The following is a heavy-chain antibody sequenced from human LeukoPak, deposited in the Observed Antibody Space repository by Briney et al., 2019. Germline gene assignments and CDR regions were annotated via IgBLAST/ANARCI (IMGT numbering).Heavy chain of an antibody. CDR3: ARVGYDIVYYYYYMDV. CDR1: GGSISSYY. D-gene: IGHD3-9*01. CDR2: IYTSGST. V-gene: IGHV4-4*07. Sequence: KPSETLSLTCTVSGGSISSYYWSWIRQPAGKGLEWIGRIYTSGSTNYNPSLKSRVTMSVDTSKNQFSLKLSSVTAADTAVYYCARVGYDIVYYYYYMDVWGEGTTVTVSS. J-gene: IGHJ6*03.